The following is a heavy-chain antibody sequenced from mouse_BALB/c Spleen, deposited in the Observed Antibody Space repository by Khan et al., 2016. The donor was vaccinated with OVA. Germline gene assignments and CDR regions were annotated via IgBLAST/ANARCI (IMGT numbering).Heavy chain of an antibody. Sequence: VQLQQSGPELVKPGASVKVSCKASGYSFTDYNMFCVKQSHGKSLEWIGYIDPYNGGTSYNQKFKGMATLTIDKSSSTAFMHLSSLTSEDSSVFCCARTGEYRSSCDVDCWGQGTALAVS. D-gene: IGHD1-1*01. CDR2: IDPYNGGT. CDR1: GYSFTDYN. V-gene: IGHV1S135*01. CDR3: ARTGEYRSSCDVDC. J-gene: IGHJ2*01.